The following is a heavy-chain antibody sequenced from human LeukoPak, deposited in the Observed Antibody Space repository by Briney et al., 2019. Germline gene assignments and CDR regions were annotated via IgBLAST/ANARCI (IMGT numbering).Heavy chain of an antibody. CDR2: INTSVGYP. CDR3: ARPTVTYDLYGMDV. J-gene: IGHJ6*02. V-gene: IGHV1-46*01. Sequence: GYTSTSYSFYLVGQAPGPRVGGVGGINTSVGYPSYAQKFQGRVTMTRDTSTSTVYMDLSSLRSEDTAVYYCARPTVTYDLYGMDVWGHGTTVTVSS. CDR1: GYTSTSYS. D-gene: IGHD4-17*01.